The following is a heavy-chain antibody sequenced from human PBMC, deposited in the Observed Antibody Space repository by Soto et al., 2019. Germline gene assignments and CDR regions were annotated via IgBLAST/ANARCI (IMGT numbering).Heavy chain of an antibody. V-gene: IGHV3-74*01. CDR2: INTDGSGT. CDR1: GFTFSSDW. Sequence: PGGSLRLSCTASGFTFSSDWMHWVRQAPGKGLEWVSRINTDGSGTSYADSVKGRFTISRDNAQNTLYLQMNSLRAEDTAVYYWARDRPGDYHYSDYWGQGNMVTVSS. J-gene: IGHJ4*02. D-gene: IGHD3-16*01. CDR3: ARDRPGDYHYSDY.